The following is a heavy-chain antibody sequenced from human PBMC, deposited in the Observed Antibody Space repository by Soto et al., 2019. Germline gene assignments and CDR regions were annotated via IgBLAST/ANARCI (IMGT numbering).Heavy chain of an antibody. V-gene: IGHV6-1*01. CDR3: ARVNWNLGYYGMDV. CDR2: TYCRSKWYH. D-gene: IGHD1-7*01. CDR1: GDSVSSNSAA. Sequence: SQTLSLTCSISGDSVSSNSAAWNWIRQSPSRGLEWLGRTYCRSKWYHDYAVSVKSRITINPHTSKNQFSLQLNSVTPEDTAVYYCARVNWNLGYYGMDVWGQGTTVTVSS. J-gene: IGHJ6*02.